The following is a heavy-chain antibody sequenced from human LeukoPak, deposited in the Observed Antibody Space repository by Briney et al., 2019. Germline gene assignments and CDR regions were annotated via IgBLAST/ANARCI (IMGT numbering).Heavy chain of an antibody. V-gene: IGHV1-18*01. J-gene: IGHJ4*02. D-gene: IGHD2-2*01. CDR2: ISAYNGNT. CDR3: ARSIVVVPAAMSSPPDY. CDR1: GYTFTSYG. Sequence: ASVKVSCKASGYTFTSYGVSWVRQAPGQGLEWMGWISAYNGNTNYAQKLQGRVTMTADTSTSTAYMELRSLRSDDTAVYYCARSIVVVPAAMSSPPDYWGQGTLVTVSS.